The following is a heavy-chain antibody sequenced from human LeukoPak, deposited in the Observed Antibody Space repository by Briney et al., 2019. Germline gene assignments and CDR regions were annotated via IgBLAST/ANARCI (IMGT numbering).Heavy chain of an antibody. D-gene: IGHD3-10*01. V-gene: IGHV4-61*08. CDR1: GGSISSGGYY. CDR2: IYYSGST. CDR3: ARIRYGSGSYYLFDY. J-gene: IGHJ4*02. Sequence: PSETLSLTCTVSGGSISSGGYYWSWIRQPPGKGLEWIGHIYYSGSTSYNPSLKSRVTISVDTSKKQFSLKLSSVTAADTAVYYCARIRYGSGSYYLFDYWGQGTLVTVSS.